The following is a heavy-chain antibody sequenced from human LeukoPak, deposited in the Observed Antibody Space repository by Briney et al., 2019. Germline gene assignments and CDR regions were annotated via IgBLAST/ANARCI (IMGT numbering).Heavy chain of an antibody. D-gene: IGHD2-2*01. J-gene: IGHJ4*02. CDR2: INPNSGGT. CDR3: ARDEGYCSSASCSAELDY. V-gene: IGHV1-2*02. Sequence: ASVKVSCKASGYTSTGYYMHWVRQAPGQGLEWMGWINPNSGGTIYTEKFQGRVTMTRDTSISTAYMELSRLRSDDTAVYYCARDEGYCSSASCSAELDYWGQGTLVTVSS. CDR1: GYTSTGYY.